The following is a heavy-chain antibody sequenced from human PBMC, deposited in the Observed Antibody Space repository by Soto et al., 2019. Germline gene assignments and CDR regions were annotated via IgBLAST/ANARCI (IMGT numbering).Heavy chain of an antibody. CDR3: ARSRSRSYYFYRMDV. J-gene: IGHJ6*02. CDR2: IIPIFATA. CDR1: GGAFSNYA. D-gene: IGHD6-13*01. Sequence: QVQLVQSGAEMKKPGSSVKVSCKASGGAFSNYAISWVRQAPEQGLEWMGAIIPIFATADYAQQFQGRVTITADESTSTAYVELTSLRSEDTAVYYCARSRSRSYYFYRMDVWGQGTTVTVSS. V-gene: IGHV1-69*12.